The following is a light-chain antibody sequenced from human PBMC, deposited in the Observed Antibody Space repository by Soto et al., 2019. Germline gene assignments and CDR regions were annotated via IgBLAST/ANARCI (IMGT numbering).Light chain of an antibody. Sequence: QSALTQPASVSGSPGQSITISCTGTSSDVGEYNSVSWYQQHPGKAPKLIIYDNNKRPSGIPDRFSGSKSGTSATLGITGLQTGDEADYYCGTWDSSLSAVVFGGGTKLTVL. V-gene: IGLV1-51*01. J-gene: IGLJ2*01. CDR2: DNN. CDR1: SSDVGEYNS. CDR3: GTWDSSLSAVV.